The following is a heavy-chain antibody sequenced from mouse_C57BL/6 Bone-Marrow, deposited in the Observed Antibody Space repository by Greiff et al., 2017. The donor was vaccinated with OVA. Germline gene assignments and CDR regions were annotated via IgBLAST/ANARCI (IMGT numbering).Heavy chain of an antibody. CDR3: ARHWTVPFAY. J-gene: IGHJ3*01. Sequence: EVQGVESGGGLVQPGGSLKLSCAASGFTFSDYYMYWVRQTPEKRLEWVAYISNGGGSTYYPDTVKGRFTISRDNAKNTLYLQMSRLKSEDTAMYYCARHWTVPFAYWGQGTLVTVSA. CDR2: ISNGGGST. V-gene: IGHV5-12*01. CDR1: GFTFSDYY. D-gene: IGHD1-1*01.